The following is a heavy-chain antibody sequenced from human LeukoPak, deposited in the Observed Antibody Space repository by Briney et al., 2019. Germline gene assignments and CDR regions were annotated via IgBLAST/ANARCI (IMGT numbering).Heavy chain of an antibody. CDR2: IKSVTDRGTT. CDR1: GLTFNKAW. V-gene: IGHV3-15*01. D-gene: IGHD1-1*01. Sequence: GGSLRLSCVASGLTFNKAWMTWVRQAPGRGLEWVGRIKSVTDRGTTDYAVPVKDRFIISRDDSKSTVYLQMNSLETEDTAVYYCTTQRYLNRRMIDWYFDLWGRGTLVTVSS. CDR3: TTQRYLNRRMIDWYFDL. J-gene: IGHJ2*01.